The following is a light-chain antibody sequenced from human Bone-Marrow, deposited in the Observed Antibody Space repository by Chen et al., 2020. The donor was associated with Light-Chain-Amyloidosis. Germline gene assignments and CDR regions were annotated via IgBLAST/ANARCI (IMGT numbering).Light chain of an antibody. CDR2: VAS. CDR3: QQYFSYPFS. CDR1: QVISNY. Sequence: DIQMTQSPLSLSASVGDRVTITCRASQVISNYLGWFQQKPGKAPKSLIYVASKLQNGVPSRFTGTRSGTEFTLTINTLQPEDSGIYYCQQYFSYPFSFGQGTRLDIK. V-gene: IGKV1-16*01. J-gene: IGKJ5*01.